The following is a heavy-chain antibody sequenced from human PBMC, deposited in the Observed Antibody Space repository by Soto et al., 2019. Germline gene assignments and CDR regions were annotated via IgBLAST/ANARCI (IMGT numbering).Heavy chain of an antibody. Sequence: SETLSLTCTVSGGSISNYYWSWIRQPPGKGLEWIGYIYYSGTTNYNPSLKSRVTISVDTSKNQFSLKLSSVTAADTAVYYCARTGIEPYYYGVDVWGLGTTVTVSS. J-gene: IGHJ6*02. CDR2: IYYSGTT. D-gene: IGHD6-13*01. CDR1: GGSISNYY. V-gene: IGHV4-59*01. CDR3: ARTGIEPYYYGVDV.